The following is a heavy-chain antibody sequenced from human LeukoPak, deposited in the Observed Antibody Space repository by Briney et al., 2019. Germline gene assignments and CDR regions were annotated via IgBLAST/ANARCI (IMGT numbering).Heavy chain of an antibody. J-gene: IGHJ4*02. CDR1: GGSISIYY. D-gene: IGHD3-10*01. Sequence: SETLSLTCTVSGGSISIYYWSWIRQPAGKGLEWIGRIYTSGSTNYNPSLKSRVTMSVDTSKNQFSLKLSSVTAADTAVYYCAREVVRGVIITQNVIDYWGQGTLVTVSS. CDR2: IYTSGST. V-gene: IGHV4-4*07. CDR3: AREVVRGVIITQNVIDY.